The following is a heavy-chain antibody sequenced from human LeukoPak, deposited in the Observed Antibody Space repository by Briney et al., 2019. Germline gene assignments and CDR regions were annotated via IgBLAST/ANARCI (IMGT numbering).Heavy chain of an antibody. Sequence: GGSLRLSCAASGFTFSSYWMSWVRQAPGKRLEWVANIKQDGSEKYYVDSVKGRFTISRDNAKNSLYLQMNSLRAEDTAVYYCARDGRTIAAAGSLPFDYWGQGTLVTVSS. J-gene: IGHJ4*02. D-gene: IGHD6-13*01. CDR1: GFTFSSYW. V-gene: IGHV3-7*01. CDR3: ARDGRTIAAAGSLPFDY. CDR2: IKQDGSEK.